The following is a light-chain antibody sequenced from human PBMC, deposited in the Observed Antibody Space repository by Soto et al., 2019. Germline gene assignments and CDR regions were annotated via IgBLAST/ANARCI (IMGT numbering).Light chain of an antibody. CDR2: GNS. V-gene: IGLV1-40*01. CDR1: SSNIGAGYD. Sequence: QSVLTQPPSVSGAPGQRVTISCTGSSSNIGAGYDVNWYQQLPGTAPKLLIYGNSNRPSGVPDRFSGSKSGTSASLAITGLQAEDEDDDYCQSYDSSLSGSRVFGGGTKVTVL. CDR3: QSYDSSLSGSRV. J-gene: IGLJ3*02.